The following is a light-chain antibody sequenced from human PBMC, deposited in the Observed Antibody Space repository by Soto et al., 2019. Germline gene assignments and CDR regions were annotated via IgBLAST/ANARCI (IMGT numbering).Light chain of an antibody. J-gene: IGKJ4*01. V-gene: IGKV1-12*02. CDR1: QGISSW. CDR3: QQANSFSSLT. CDR2: AAS. Sequence: DIQMTQSPSSVSASVGDRVTITCRASQGISSWLAWYQQKSGKAPKLLIYAASSLQSGVPSRCSCSGSGTDFTLTICSLQPDDFASYYFQQANSFSSLTFGGGTKVEIK.